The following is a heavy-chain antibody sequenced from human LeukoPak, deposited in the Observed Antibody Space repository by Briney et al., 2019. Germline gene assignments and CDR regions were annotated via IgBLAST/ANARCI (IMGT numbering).Heavy chain of an antibody. CDR3: ARETSLYCSGNDCYWAFDR. V-gene: IGHV3-7*01. J-gene: IGHJ5*02. Sequence: SWIRQAPGKGLEWVANIKQDESKRYYVDSVKGRFTISRDNAKNSLYLQINSLRAEDTAVYYCARETSLYCSGNDCYWAFDRWGQGTLVTVSS. D-gene: IGHD2-2*01. CDR2: IKQDESKR.